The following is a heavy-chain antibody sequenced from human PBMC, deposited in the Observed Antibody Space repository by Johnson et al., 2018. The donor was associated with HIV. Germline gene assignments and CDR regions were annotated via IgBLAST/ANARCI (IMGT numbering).Heavy chain of an antibody. CDR1: GFTVTSHY. CDR3: AKDQWYNWNYVSPDAFDI. CDR2: IYTGGNT. D-gene: IGHD1-7*01. V-gene: IGHV3-66*02. J-gene: IGHJ3*02. Sequence: VQLVESGGGLVQPGGSLRLSCAASGFTVTSHYMSWVRQAPGMGLEWVSVIYTGGNTYYANSVQGRFNISRDNPKNTLYLQMDSLRIEDTAVYYCAKDQWYNWNYVSPDAFDIWGQGTMVTVSS.